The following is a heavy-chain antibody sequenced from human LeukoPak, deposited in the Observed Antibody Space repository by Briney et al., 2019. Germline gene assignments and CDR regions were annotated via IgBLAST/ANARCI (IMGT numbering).Heavy chain of an antibody. D-gene: IGHD1-26*01. Sequence: PSETLSLTCTVSGGSISSYYWSWIRQPAGKGLEWIGRIYTSGSTNYNPSLKSRVTMSVDTSKNQFSLKLSSVTAADTAVYYCAKALSGSYLENDAFDIWGQGTMVTVSS. V-gene: IGHV4-4*07. CDR3: AKALSGSYLENDAFDI. CDR2: IYTSGST. J-gene: IGHJ3*02. CDR1: GGSISSYY.